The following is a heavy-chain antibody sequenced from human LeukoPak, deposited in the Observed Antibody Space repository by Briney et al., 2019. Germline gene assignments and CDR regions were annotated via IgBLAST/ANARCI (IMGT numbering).Heavy chain of an antibody. J-gene: IGHJ4*02. V-gene: IGHV1-24*01. CDR3: AGGGIYSLLDY. D-gene: IGHD1-26*01. CDR1: GDSLTELS. CDR2: FDPENGEA. Sequence: GASVKVSCKISGDSLTELSMHWVRQAPGKGPEWMGGFDPENGEAIYAQKFHGRVTMTEDTSTDTVYMELRSLRSDDTAVYYCAGGGIYSLLDYWGQGTLVTVSP.